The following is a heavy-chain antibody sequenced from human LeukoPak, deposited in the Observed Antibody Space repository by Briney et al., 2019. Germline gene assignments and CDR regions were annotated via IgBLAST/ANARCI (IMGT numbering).Heavy chain of an antibody. CDR3: ARHPQRPRDYGAGNYDSSGYGGYYGMDV. V-gene: IGHV5-51*01. CDR1: GYSFTCYW. Sequence: GESLKISCKGSGYSFTCYWIGWVRQMPGKGLEWMGIIYPGDSDTRYSPSFQGQVTISADKSISTAYLQWSSLKASDTAMYYCARHPQRPRDYGAGNYDSSGYGGYYGMDVWGQGTTVTVSS. CDR2: IYPGDSDT. D-gene: IGHD3-22*01. J-gene: IGHJ6*02.